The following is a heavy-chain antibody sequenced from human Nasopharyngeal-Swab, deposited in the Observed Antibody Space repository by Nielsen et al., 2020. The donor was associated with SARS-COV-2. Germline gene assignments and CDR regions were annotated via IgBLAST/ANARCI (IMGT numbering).Heavy chain of an antibody. CDR2: INAGNGNT. D-gene: IGHD6-13*01. V-gene: IGHV1-3*01. J-gene: IGHJ6*02. CDR3: ARDSSSYSSSLRTYYYGMDV. Sequence: WVRQAPGQRLEWMGWINAGNGNTKYSQKFQGRVTITRDTSASTAYMELSSLRSEDTAVYYCARDSSSYSSSLRTYYYGMDVWGQGTTVTVSS.